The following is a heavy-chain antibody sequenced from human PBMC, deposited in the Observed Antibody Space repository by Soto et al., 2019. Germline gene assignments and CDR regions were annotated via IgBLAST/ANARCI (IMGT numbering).Heavy chain of an antibody. Sequence: QVQLVQSGAEVKKPESSVKVSCRASAGAFNTFTIAWVRQAPGQGLEWMGRVTPLLQLTEYSQKFQDRITITADKSTTTAYMELTALRSDDTAVYSCAVRGRTGNPSHYFDHWGQGALVTVSS. J-gene: IGHJ4*02. CDR2: VTPLLQLT. CDR3: AVRGRTGNPSHYFDH. CDR1: AGAFNTFT. D-gene: IGHD3-16*01. V-gene: IGHV1-69*02.